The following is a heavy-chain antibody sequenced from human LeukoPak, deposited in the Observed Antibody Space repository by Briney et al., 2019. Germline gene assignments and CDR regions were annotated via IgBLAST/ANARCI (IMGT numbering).Heavy chain of an antibody. V-gene: IGHV3-21*01. Sequence: GGSLRLSCAASGFTFSSYSMNWVRQAPGKGLEWVSSISSSSSYIYYADSVKGRFTISRDNAKNSLYLQMNSLRAEDTAVYYCARPNVDTAMARDTLFDYWGQGTLVSVSS. CDR3: ARPNVDTAMARDTLFDY. CDR1: GFTFSSYS. CDR2: ISSSSSYI. D-gene: IGHD5-18*01. J-gene: IGHJ4*02.